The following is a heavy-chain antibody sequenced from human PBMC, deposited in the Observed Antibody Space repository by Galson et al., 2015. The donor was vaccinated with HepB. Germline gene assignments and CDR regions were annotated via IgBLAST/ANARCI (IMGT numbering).Heavy chain of an antibody. V-gene: IGHV1-2*02. Sequence: SVKVSCKASGYTFTGYYMHWVRQAPGQGLEWMGWINPNSGGTNYAQKFQGRVTMTRDTSISTAYMELSRLGSDDTAVYYCARGGAIAAAGGFDYWGQGTLVTVSS. D-gene: IGHD6-13*01. J-gene: IGHJ4*02. CDR1: GYTFTGYY. CDR2: INPNSGGT. CDR3: ARGGAIAAAGGFDY.